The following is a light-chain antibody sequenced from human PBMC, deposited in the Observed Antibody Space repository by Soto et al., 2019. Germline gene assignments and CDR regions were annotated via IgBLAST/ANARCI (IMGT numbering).Light chain of an antibody. CDR2: DAS. V-gene: IGKV3-11*01. CDR3: HQRQYWPPIT. CDR1: QSVYGTY. J-gene: IGKJ5*01. Sequence: EIVLTQSPGTLSLSPGERASLSCRASQSVYGTYLAWYQQRPGQAPRLLISDASNRATGIPARFSGSGSGTDFTLTISSLEPEDFAVYYCHQRQYWPPITFGQGTRLE.